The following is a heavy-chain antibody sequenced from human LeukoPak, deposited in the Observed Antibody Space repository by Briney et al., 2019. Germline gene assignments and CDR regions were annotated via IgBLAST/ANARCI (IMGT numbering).Heavy chain of an antibody. V-gene: IGHV1-18*01. D-gene: IGHD1-1*01. CDR1: GYTFTTFG. CDR2: ISTYNDNT. J-gene: IGHJ4*02. Sequence: ASVTVSFKSSGYTFTTFGISWVRQAPGQGLEWVWWISTYNDNTNYAQNLQGRVTMTTHTSTSTDYMELRSLRSADTAVYYCARDAIQGRLTSDYWGQGTLVTVSS. CDR3: ARDAIQGRLTSDY.